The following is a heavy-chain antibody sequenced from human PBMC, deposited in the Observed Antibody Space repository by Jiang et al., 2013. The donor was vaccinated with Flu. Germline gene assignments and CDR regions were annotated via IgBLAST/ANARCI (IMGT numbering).Heavy chain of an antibody. D-gene: IGHD2-2*01. CDR3: ARGYQLLSWFDP. CDR1: GGSISSNSHY. V-gene: IGHV4-39*07. CDR2: IYYSGST. Sequence: TLSLTCTVSGGSISSNSHYWGWIRQPPGKGLELIGSIYYSGSTYYNPSLKSRVTLSVDTSKKQFSLKLSSVTAADTAVYYCARGYQLLSWFDPWGQGTLVTVSS. J-gene: IGHJ5*02.